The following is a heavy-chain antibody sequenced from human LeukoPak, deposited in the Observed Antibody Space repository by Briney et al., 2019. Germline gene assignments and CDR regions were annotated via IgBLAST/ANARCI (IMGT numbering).Heavy chain of an antibody. CDR1: GFTFDDYA. D-gene: IGHD3-10*01. V-gene: IGHV3-43*02. J-gene: IGHJ4*02. Sequence: PGGSLRLSCAASGFTFDDYAMHWVRQAPGKGLEWVSLISGDGGSTYYADSVKGRFTISRDNSKNTLYLQMNSLRAEDTAVYYCAKDRPSITMVWGVIITVFDYWGQGTLVTVSS. CDR2: ISGDGGST. CDR3: AKDRPSITMVWGVIITVFDY.